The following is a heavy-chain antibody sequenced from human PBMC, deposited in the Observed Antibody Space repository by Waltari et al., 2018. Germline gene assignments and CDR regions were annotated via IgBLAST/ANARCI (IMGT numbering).Heavy chain of an antibody. CDR3: ARDGERQLAVAFDI. CDR2: IKSKTDGGTT. Sequence: EVQLVESGGGLVKPGGSLRLSCAASGFPFSNAWMSWVRQAPGKGLEWVGRIKSKTDGGTTDYAAPVKGRFTISRDDSKNTLYLQMNSLKTEDTAVYYCARDGERQLAVAFDIWGQGTMVTVSS. V-gene: IGHV3-15*01. J-gene: IGHJ3*02. D-gene: IGHD6-6*01. CDR1: GFPFSNAW.